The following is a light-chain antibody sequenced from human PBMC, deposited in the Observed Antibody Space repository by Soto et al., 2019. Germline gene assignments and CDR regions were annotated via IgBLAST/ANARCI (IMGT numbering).Light chain of an antibody. CDR2: DAS. J-gene: IGKJ5*01. CDR3: QQRSNWLIT. V-gene: IGKV3-11*01. CDR1: QSVSSY. Sequence: EIVLTQSPATLSLSPGERATLSCRASQSVSSYLAWYQQKPGQAPRLLIYDASNRATGIPARFSGSGSGTXXXXXXXXXXXXDXXXXYXQQRSNWLITFGQGTRLEIK.